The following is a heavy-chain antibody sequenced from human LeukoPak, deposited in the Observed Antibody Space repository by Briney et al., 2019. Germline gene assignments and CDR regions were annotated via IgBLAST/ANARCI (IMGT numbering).Heavy chain of an antibody. CDR3: TTDHSGYYDSSGYLGYYYYMDV. Sequence: GGSLRLSCAASGFTFSSYGMHWVRQAPGKGLEWVGRIKSKTDGGTTDYAAPVKGRFTISRDDSKNTLYLQMNSLKTEDTAVYYCTTDHSGYYDSSGYLGYYYYMDVWGKGSTVTVSS. CDR1: GFTFSSYG. V-gene: IGHV3-15*01. J-gene: IGHJ6*03. D-gene: IGHD3-22*01. CDR2: IKSKTDGGTT.